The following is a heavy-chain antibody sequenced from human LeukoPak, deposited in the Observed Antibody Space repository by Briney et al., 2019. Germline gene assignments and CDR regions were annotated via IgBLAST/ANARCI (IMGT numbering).Heavy chain of an antibody. CDR1: AYSIANGYY. J-gene: IGHJ4*02. D-gene: IGHD2-21*01. CDR3: ARRTTYYGWRPSESPSCFDY. Sequence: PSETLSLTCTVSAYSIANGYYWGWIRQPPGKGLEWIGNIYHSGSTYYNPSLKSRVTISIDTSKNQFFLNLRSVTAADTAVYYCARRTTYYGWRPSESPSCFDYWGQGVLVTVSS. V-gene: IGHV4-38-2*02. CDR2: IYHSGST.